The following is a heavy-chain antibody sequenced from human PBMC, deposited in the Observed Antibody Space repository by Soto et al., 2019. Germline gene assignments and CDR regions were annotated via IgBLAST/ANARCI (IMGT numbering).Heavy chain of an antibody. J-gene: IGHJ6*02. CDR3: AKGSSGDFWSGSYYYYGMDV. D-gene: IGHD3-3*01. CDR1: GFTFSSYG. Sequence: PGGSLRLSCAASGFTFSSYGMHWVRQAPGKGLEWVAVISYDGSNKYYADSVKGRFTISRDNSKNTLYLQMNSLRAEDTAVYYCAKGSSGDFWSGSYYYYGMDVWGPGATVTVSS. V-gene: IGHV3-30*18. CDR2: ISYDGSNK.